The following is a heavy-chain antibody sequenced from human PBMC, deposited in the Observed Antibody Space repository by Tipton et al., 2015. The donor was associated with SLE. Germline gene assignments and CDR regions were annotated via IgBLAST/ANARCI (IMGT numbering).Heavy chain of an antibody. Sequence: TLSLTCAVYGGSSSGYWSWIRQPPGKGLEWIGEINHSGSTNYNPSLKSRVTISVDTSKNQFSLKLSSVTAADTAVYYCARRCQYQLLRWGQGTLVTVSS. CDR3: ARRCQYQLLR. V-gene: IGHV4-34*01. CDR1: GGSSSGY. J-gene: IGHJ4*02. CDR2: INHSGST. D-gene: IGHD2-2*01.